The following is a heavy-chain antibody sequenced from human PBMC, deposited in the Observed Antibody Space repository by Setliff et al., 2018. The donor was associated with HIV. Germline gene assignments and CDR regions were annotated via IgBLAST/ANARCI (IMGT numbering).Heavy chain of an antibody. J-gene: IGHJ4*02. CDR3: AAKKSGDYPFN. CDR2: IYTDENT. CDR1: GGSINSYY. D-gene: IGHD4-17*01. Sequence: SETLSLTCIVSGGSINSYYWSWIRQPAGKGLEWIGRIYTDENTNYNPSLKSRVTISLDTSKNQFSLKVGSVTAADTAVYYCAAKKSGDYPFNWGQGTLVTSPQ. V-gene: IGHV4-4*07.